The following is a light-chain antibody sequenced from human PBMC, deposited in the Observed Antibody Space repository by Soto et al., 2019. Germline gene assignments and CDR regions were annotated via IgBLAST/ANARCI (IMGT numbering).Light chain of an antibody. CDR1: SSDVGDYNY. Sequence: QSALTQPPSVSGSPGQSVTISCTGTSSDVGDYNYVSWYQHQPDKAPKLMIYEVTKRPSGVPDRFSGSKSGNTASLTVSGLQAEDEAGYYCSSYAGSNNFGVFGGGTKVTVL. V-gene: IGLV2-8*01. J-gene: IGLJ2*01. CDR2: EVT. CDR3: SSYAGSNNFGV.